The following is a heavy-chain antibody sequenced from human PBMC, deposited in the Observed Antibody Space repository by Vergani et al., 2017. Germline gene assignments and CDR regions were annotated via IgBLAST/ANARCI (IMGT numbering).Heavy chain of an antibody. CDR1: GFTFSSYA. V-gene: IGHV3-66*02. Sequence: EVQLVESGGGLVQPGGSLRLSCAASGFTFSSYAMSWVRQAPGKGLEWVSVIYIGGSTYYADSVKGRFTISRDNSKNTLYLQMTSLRAEDTAVYYCATVSDLNCSGGSCYSVDYWGQGTLVTVSS. CDR3: ATVSDLNCSGGSCYSVDY. D-gene: IGHD2-15*01. J-gene: IGHJ4*02. CDR2: IYIGGST.